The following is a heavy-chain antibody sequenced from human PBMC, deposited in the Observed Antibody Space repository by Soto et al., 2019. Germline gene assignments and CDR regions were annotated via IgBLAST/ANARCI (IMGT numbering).Heavy chain of an antibody. CDR1: GYTFTGYY. V-gene: IGHV1-2*06. CDR3: AREGHIVATMVYYYYYGMDV. D-gene: IGHD5-12*01. J-gene: IGHJ6*02. Sequence: ASVKVSCKASGYTFTGYYMHWVRQAPGQGLEWMGRINPNSGGTNYAQKFQGRVTMTRDTSISTAYMELSRLRSDDTAVYYCAREGHIVATMVYYYYYGMDVWGQGTTVSVSS. CDR2: INPNSGGT.